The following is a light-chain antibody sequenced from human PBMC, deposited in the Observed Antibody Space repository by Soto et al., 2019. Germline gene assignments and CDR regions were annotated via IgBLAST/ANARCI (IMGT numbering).Light chain of an antibody. Sequence: SVLTQPPSGSGSPGQSVAISCTGTSSDVGGYNYVSWYQQHPGKAPKLMIYEVNKRPSGVPDRFSGSKSGNTASLTVSGLQAEDHADYYRSPYAASCNVFGTGTNVNVL. CDR1: SSDVGGYNY. V-gene: IGLV2-8*01. J-gene: IGLJ1*01. CDR2: EVN. CDR3: SPYAASCNV.